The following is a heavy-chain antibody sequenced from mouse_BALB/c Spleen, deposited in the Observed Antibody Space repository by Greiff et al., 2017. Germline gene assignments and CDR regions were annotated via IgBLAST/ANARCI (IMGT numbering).Heavy chain of an antibody. V-gene: IGHV3-2*02. J-gene: IGHJ3*01. CDR2: ISYSGST. CDR3: ARRAQDDYDGFAY. D-gene: IGHD2-4*01. Sequence: EVKLMESGPGLVKPSQSLSLTCTVTGYSITSDYAWNWIRQFPGNKLEWMGYISYSGSTSYNPSLKSRISITRDTSKNQFFLQLNSVTTEDTATYYCARRAQDDYDGFAYWGQGTLVTVSA. CDR1: GYSITSDYA.